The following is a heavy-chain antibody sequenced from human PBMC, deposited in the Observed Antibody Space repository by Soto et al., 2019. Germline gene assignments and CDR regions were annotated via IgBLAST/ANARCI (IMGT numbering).Heavy chain of an antibody. D-gene: IGHD4-17*01. CDR1: RFTFSSYA. CDR2: ISGSGGST. V-gene: IGHV3-23*01. CDR3: LCRYGGYPPLFDY. Sequence: PGGSLRLSCAASRFTFSSYAMSWVRQAPGKGLEWVSGISGSGGSTYYADSVKGRFTISRDNSKNTLYLQMNSLRAEDTAVYYCLCRYGGYPPLFDYWGQGTLVTVSS. J-gene: IGHJ4*02.